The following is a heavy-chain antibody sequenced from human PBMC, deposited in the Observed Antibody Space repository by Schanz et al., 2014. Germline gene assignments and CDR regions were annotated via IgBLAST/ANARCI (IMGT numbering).Heavy chain of an antibody. Sequence: QVQLVESGGGVVQPGRSLRLSRAASGFTFRSYGMHWVRQAPGKGLEWVALISYDGSSKNHADSVQGRFTISRDNSKNALYLQMDSLRAEDTAVYYCARGIITMVRGGDVGAFDIWGQGTMXTVSS. CDR3: ARGIITMVRGGDVGAFDI. CDR2: ISYDGSSK. D-gene: IGHD3-10*01. CDR1: GFTFRSYG. V-gene: IGHV3-33*01. J-gene: IGHJ3*02.